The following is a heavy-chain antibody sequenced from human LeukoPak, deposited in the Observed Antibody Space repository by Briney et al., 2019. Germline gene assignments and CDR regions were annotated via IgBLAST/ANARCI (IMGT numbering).Heavy chain of an antibody. CDR3: ARAEATYYNIY. J-gene: IGHJ4*02. V-gene: IGHV4-34*01. CDR2: INHSGST. D-gene: IGHD3-9*01. Sequence: SETLSLTCAVYGGSFSGYYWSWIRQPPGKGLEWIGEINHSGSTNYDPSLKSRVTISVDTSKNQFSLKLSSVTAADTAVYYCARAEATYYNIYWGQGTLVTVSS. CDR1: GGSFSGYY.